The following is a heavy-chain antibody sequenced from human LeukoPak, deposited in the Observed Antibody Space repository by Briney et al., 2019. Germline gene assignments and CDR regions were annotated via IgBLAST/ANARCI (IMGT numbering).Heavy chain of an antibody. CDR3: ARTYDSSGYLDY. J-gene: IGHJ4*02. V-gene: IGHV3-53*01. Sequence: GGSLRLSCAASGFTFSSYAMSWVRQAPGKGLEWVSVIYSGGSTYYADSVKGRFTISRDNSKNTLYLQMNSLRAEDTAVYYCARTYDSSGYLDYWGQGTLVTVSS. CDR1: GFTFSSYA. D-gene: IGHD3-22*01. CDR2: IYSGGST.